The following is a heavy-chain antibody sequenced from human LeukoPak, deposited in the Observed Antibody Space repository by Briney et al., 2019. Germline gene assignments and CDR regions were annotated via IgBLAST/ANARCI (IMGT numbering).Heavy chain of an antibody. J-gene: IGHJ3*02. V-gene: IGHV3-7*01. Sequence: SGGSLRLSCAASGFTFSSYWMTWVRQAPGKGPEWVANIKQDGGETYYGDSVKGRFTISRDNAKNSLYLQMNSLRAEDTAVYYCARDSAPLFHDAFDIWGQGTMVTVSS. CDR2: IKQDGGET. D-gene: IGHD2-21*01. CDR3: ARDSAPLFHDAFDI. CDR1: GFTFSSYW.